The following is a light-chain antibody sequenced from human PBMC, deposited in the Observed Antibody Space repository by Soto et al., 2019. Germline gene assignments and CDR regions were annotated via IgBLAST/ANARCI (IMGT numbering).Light chain of an antibody. J-gene: IGLJ1*01. Sequence: QAVVTQPHSASGTPGQRVTISCSGSSSNIGTSSVHWFQQLPGTAPKLLISTTNQRPSGVPERFSGSKSGTSASLAISGLQSEDEADYYCAAWDGSLNGHVFGTGTKLTVL. CDR2: TTN. CDR3: AAWDGSLNGHV. V-gene: IGLV1-44*01. CDR1: SSNIGTSS.